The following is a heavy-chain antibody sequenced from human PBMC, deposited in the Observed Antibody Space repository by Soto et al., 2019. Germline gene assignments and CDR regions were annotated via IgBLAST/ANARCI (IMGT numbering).Heavy chain of an antibody. Sequence: GASVKVSCKASGYTFTGYYMHWVRQAPGQGLEWMGWINPNSGGTNYAQKFQGWVTMTRDTSISTAYMELSRLRSDDTAVYYCARGYYYDSSGQAFDIWGQGTMVTV. CDR3: ARGYYYDSSGQAFDI. D-gene: IGHD3-22*01. V-gene: IGHV1-2*04. CDR1: GYTFTGYY. J-gene: IGHJ3*02. CDR2: INPNSGGT.